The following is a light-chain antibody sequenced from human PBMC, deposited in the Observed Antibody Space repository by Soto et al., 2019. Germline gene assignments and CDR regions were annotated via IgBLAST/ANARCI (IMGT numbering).Light chain of an antibody. J-gene: IGKJ4*01. CDR2: DAS. CDR1: QSVSSSY. V-gene: IGKV3-11*01. CDR3: QQRSNWPLT. Sequence: EIVLTQSQDTLSLSPGERATLSCHASQSVSSSYLAWYQQKPGQAPRLLIYDASNRATGIPARFSGSGSGTDFTLTISSLEPEDFAVYYCQQRSNWPLTFGGGTKVDIK.